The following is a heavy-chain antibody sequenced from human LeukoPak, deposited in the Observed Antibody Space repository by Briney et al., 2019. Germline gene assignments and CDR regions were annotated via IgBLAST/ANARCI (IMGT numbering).Heavy chain of an antibody. D-gene: IGHD3-22*01. CDR3: ARGKKDYYDSSGYVYYYYYYMDV. V-gene: IGHV4-34*01. Sequence: SETLSLTCTVSGGSISSYYWSWIRQPPGKGLEWIGEINHSGSTNYNPSLKSRVTISVDTSKNQFSLKLSSVTAADTAVYYCARGKKDYYDSSGYVYYYYYYMDVWGKGTTVTVSS. CDR1: GGSISSYY. J-gene: IGHJ6*03. CDR2: INHSGST.